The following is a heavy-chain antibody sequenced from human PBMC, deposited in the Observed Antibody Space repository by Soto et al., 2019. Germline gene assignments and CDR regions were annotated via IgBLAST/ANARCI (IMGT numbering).Heavy chain of an antibody. CDR3: ARDMHQVTGYSSGFFDY. J-gene: IGHJ4*02. CDR1: GVQFSSYW. CDR2: INEGGSKK. Sequence: GGSLRLSCVGSGVQFSSYWMTWVRQAPGKGLEWLANINEGGSKKYYVDSVEGRFTISRDNAKNSLHLQMNSLRAEDTAVYYCARDMHQVTGYSSGFFDYWGQGTLVTVSS. D-gene: IGHD6-19*01. V-gene: IGHV3-7*05.